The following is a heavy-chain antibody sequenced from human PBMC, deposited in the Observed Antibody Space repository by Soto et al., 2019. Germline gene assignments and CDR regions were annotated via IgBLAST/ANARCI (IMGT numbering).Heavy chain of an antibody. CDR2: ISGSGGST. CDR1: GFTFSSYA. J-gene: IGHJ5*02. V-gene: IGHV3-23*01. Sequence: PGGSLRLSCAASGFTFSSYAMSWVRQAPGKGLEWVSAISGSGGSTYYADSVKGRFTISRDNSKNTLYLQMNSLRAEDTAVYYSASFGVVIQGGNWFDPWGQGTLVTVSS. D-gene: IGHD3-3*01. CDR3: ASFGVVIQGGNWFDP.